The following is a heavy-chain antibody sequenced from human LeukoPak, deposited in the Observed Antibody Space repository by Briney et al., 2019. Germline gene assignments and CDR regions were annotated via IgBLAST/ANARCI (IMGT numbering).Heavy chain of an antibody. D-gene: IGHD4/OR15-4a*01. CDR3: ARDSDYENWFDP. J-gene: IGHJ5*02. CDR2: ISSGSSTI. V-gene: IGHV3-48*04. Sequence: GGSLRLSCAASGFTFSSYSMNWVRQAPGKGLEWVSYISSGSSTIYYADSVKGRFTISRDNAKNSLYLQMNSLRAEDTAVYYCARDSDYENWFDPWGQGTLVTVS. CDR1: GFTFSSYS.